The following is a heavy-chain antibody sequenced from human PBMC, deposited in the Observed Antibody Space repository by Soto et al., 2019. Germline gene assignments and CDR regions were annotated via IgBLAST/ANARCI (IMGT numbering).Heavy chain of an antibody. Sequence: EVQMLESGGGLVQPGGSLRLSCAASGFTFSSYALTWVRQAPGKGLEWVSSITGSGDYTRYTDSVKGGFTITRDNAKNTLFLQMKSLRADDTAIYYCGKEPHGDYFGAFDFWGQGTMVTVSS. CDR2: ITGSGDYT. CDR3: GKEPHGDYFGAFDF. D-gene: IGHD4-17*01. V-gene: IGHV3-23*01. CDR1: GFTFSSYA. J-gene: IGHJ3*01.